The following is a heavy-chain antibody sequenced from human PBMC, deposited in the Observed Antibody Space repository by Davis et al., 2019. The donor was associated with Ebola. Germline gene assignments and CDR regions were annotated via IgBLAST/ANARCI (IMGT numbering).Heavy chain of an antibody. Sequence: GESLKISCAASGFSFSSCSVNWVRQAPGKGLEWVSSISSSSTNRYYVDSVKGRFTISRDNARNSLYLQMNSLRAEDTAVYYCAKSGLSFGVVKYHYGMDVWGKGTTVTVSS. CDR3: AKSGLSFGVVKYHYGMDV. CDR1: GFSFSSCS. D-gene: IGHD3-3*01. V-gene: IGHV3-21*04. J-gene: IGHJ6*04. CDR2: ISSSSTNR.